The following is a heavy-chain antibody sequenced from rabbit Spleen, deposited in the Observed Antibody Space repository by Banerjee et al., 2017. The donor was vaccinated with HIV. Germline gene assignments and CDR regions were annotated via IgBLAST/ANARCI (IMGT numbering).Heavy chain of an antibody. CDR1: GFSFSSSYY. CDR3: ARDGAGGSYFAL. Sequence: QEQLEESGGGLVQPEGSLTLTCTASGFSFSSSYYMCWVRQAPGKGLEWIGCIYTGASGSTAYASWAKGRFTVSKTSSTTVTLQLNSLTAADTATYFCARDGAGGSYFALWGPGTLVTVS. J-gene: IGHJ6*01. V-gene: IGHV1S45*01. CDR2: IYTGASGST. D-gene: IGHD8-1*01.